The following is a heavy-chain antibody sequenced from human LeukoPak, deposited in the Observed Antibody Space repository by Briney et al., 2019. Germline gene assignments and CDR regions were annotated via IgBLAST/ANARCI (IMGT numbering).Heavy chain of an antibody. V-gene: IGHV1-8*03. CDR2: MNPNSGNT. J-gene: IGHJ4*02. D-gene: IGHD3-10*01. Sequence: AASVKVSXKASGYTFTSYDINWVRQATGQGLEWMGWMNPNSGNTGYAQKFQGRVTITRNTSISTAYMELSSLRSEDTAVYYCARGQDYYGSGSGDYFDYWGQGTLVTVSS. CDR3: ARGQDYYGSGSGDYFDY. CDR1: GYTFTSYD.